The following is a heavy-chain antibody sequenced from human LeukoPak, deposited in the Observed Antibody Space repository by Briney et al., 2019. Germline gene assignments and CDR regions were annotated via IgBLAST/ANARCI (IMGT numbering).Heavy chain of an antibody. CDR3: TTDVPGYCTNGVCSP. V-gene: IGHV3-15*01. D-gene: IGHD2-8*01. J-gene: IGHJ4*02. Sequence: GGSLRLSCAASGFTFGIYAMNWVRQAPGKGLEWVGRIKSKTDGGTTDYAAPVKGRFTTSRDDSKNTLYLQMNSLKTEDTAVYYCTTDVPGYCTNGVCSPGGQGTLVTVSS. CDR2: IKSKTDGGTT. CDR1: GFTFGIYA.